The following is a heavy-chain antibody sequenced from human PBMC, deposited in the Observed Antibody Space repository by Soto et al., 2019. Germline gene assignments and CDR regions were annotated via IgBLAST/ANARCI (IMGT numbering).Heavy chain of an antibody. CDR1: GFTFSSYS. CDR3: ARDRGGDWKAFDI. D-gene: IGHD1-1*01. V-gene: IGHV3-21*01. J-gene: IGHJ3*02. Sequence: EVQLVESGGGLVKPGGSLRLSCAASGFTFSSYSMNWVRQAPGKGLEWVSSISSSSSYIYYADSVKGRFTISRDNAKNPLHLQMNTVRAEDTAVYYCARDRGGDWKAFDIWGQGTMVTVSS. CDR2: ISSSSSYI.